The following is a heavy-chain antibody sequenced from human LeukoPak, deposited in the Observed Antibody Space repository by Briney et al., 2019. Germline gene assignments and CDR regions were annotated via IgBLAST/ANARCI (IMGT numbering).Heavy chain of an antibody. V-gene: IGHV3-48*03. CDR1: GFTSEFTFSDYE. J-gene: IGHJ4*02. CDR3: ATMTVASAFDY. D-gene: IGHD6-19*01. Sequence: SGGSLRLSCAVSGFTSEFTFSDYEMYWVRQAPGKGLERVSYISSSGSTKYYADSVKGRLTISRDNAKNSLFLQMNSLRAEDTAVYYCATMTVASAFDYWGQGSLVTVSS. CDR2: ISSSGSTK.